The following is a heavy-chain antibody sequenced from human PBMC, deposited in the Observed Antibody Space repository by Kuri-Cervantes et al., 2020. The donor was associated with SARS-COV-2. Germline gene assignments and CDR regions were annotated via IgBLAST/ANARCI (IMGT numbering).Heavy chain of an antibody. D-gene: IGHD1-7*01. V-gene: IGHV3-33*01. CDR2: IWYDGGNK. Sequence: GESLKISCAASGFTFSSYGMHWVRQAPGKGLEWVAVIWYDGGNKYYVDSVKGRFTISRDNSKNTLYLQMNSLRAEDTAVYYCAAELVAAYGMDVWGQGTTVTVSS. CDR1: GFTFSSYG. CDR3: AAELVAAYGMDV. J-gene: IGHJ6*02.